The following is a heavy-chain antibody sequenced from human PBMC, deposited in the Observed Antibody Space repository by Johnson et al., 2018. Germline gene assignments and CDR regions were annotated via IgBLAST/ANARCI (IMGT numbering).Heavy chain of an antibody. CDR1: GFTFDDHT. V-gene: IGHV3-43*01. J-gene: IGHJ6*03. Sequence: VQLVESGGVVVQPGGSLRLSCVGSGFTFDDHTMQWVRQAPGKGLEWVSFISWDGSSTYYADSVKGRLTISRDNVNNSLYLQMNSLRAEATALYYCAKGDYPKSDFFYNYYYMDVWGKGTSVTVSS. D-gene: IGHD4-11*01. CDR2: ISWDGSST. CDR3: AKGDYPKSDFFYNYYYMDV.